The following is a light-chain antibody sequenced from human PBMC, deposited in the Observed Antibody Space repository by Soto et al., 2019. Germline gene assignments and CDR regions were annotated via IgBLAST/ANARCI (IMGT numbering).Light chain of an antibody. CDR2: DAS. Sequence: DIQMTQSPSSLSASVGDRVTITCQASQDISNYLNWYQQKPGKAPKLLISDASNLETGVPSRFSASGSGTEFTLTISSLQPDDFATYYCQHYNSYSEAFGRGTKVDIK. CDR1: QDISNY. J-gene: IGKJ1*01. V-gene: IGKV1-33*01. CDR3: QHYNSYSEA.